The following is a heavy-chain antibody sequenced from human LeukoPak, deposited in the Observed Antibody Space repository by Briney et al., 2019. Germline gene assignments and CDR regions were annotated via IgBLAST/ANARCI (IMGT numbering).Heavy chain of an antibody. CDR1: GFTFSTYW. V-gene: IGHV3-7*03. CDR2: IKQDGSEK. D-gene: IGHD3-10*01. J-gene: IGHJ4*02. Sequence: TGGSPRLSCAVSGFTFSTYWMSWVRQAPNEGLEWVANIKQDGSEKYYVDSVKGRFTISRDNAKNSLYLQMNSLRAEETAVYYCARGPREYYGSNYYFDYWGQGTLVTVSS. CDR3: ARGPREYYGSNYYFDY.